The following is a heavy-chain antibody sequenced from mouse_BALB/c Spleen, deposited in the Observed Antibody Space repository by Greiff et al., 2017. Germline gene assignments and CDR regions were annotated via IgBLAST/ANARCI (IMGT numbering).Heavy chain of an antibody. CDR2: IWSGGST. CDR1: GFSLTSYG. Sequence: QVQLKESGPGLVQPSQSLSITCTVSGFSLTSYGVHWVRQSPGKGLEWLGVIWSGGSTDYNAAFISRLSISKDNSKSQVFFKMNSLQANDTAIYYCARKQYGNYPHWYFDVWGAGTTVTVSS. V-gene: IGHV2-2*02. CDR3: ARKQYGNYPHWYFDV. J-gene: IGHJ1*01. D-gene: IGHD2-10*02.